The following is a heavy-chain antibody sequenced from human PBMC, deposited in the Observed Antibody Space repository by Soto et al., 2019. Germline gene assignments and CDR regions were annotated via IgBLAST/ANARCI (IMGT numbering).Heavy chain of an antibody. CDR2: IYYSGST. J-gene: IGHJ6*02. V-gene: IGHV4-31*03. D-gene: IGHD2-21*01. CDR3: ARDRPDAPLPCGMDV. CDR1: GGSISSGGYY. Sequence: QVQLQESGPGLVKPSQTLSLTCTVSGGSISSGGYYWSWIRQHPGKGLEWIGYIYYSGSTYYNPSLRGRVTISVDTSKTQFSLKLSSVTAADTAVYYCARDRPDAPLPCGMDVWGHGTTVTVSS.